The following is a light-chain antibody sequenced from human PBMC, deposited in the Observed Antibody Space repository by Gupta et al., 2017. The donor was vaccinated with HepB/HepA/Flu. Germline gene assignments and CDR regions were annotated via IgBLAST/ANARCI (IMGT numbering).Light chain of an antibody. Sequence: EILMSQSPGTLSVSPGERVTLSCRASQSVDNKLAWYQQKVGQAPRLIIYDACTRATGVPARCRGSGAGTEVTLTITILQYEDLAVYYCKQDRHGPPNLTFGQGTKVEIK. V-gene: IGKV3-15*01. CDR2: DAC. CDR1: QSVDNK. J-gene: IGKJ1*01. CDR3: KQDRHGPPNLT.